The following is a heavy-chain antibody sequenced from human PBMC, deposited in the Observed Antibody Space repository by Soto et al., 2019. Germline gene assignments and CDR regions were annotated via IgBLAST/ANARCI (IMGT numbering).Heavy chain of an antibody. V-gene: IGHV3-30*18. Sequence: GGSLRLSCAAYGFTFSSYGMHWVRQAPGKGLEWVAVISYDGSNKYYADSVKGRFTISRDNSKNTLYLQMNSLRAEDTAVYYCAKDGTIFGEYYYYYYYMDVWGKGTTVTVSS. CDR2: ISYDGSNK. J-gene: IGHJ6*03. D-gene: IGHD3-3*01. CDR3: AKDGTIFGEYYYYYYYMDV. CDR1: GFTFSSYG.